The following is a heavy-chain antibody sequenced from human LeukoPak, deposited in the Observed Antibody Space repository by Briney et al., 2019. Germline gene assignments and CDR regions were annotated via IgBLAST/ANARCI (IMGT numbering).Heavy chain of an antibody. J-gene: IGHJ3*02. D-gene: IGHD2-21*02. V-gene: IGHV4-59*01. CDR2: IYYSGST. Sequence: PSETLSLTCTVSGGSISSYYWSWIRQPPGKGLEWIGYIYYSGSTNYNPSLKSRVTISVDTSKNQFSLKLSSVTAADTAVYYCARESSRGVVVTEYAFDIWGQGTMVTVSS. CDR3: ARESSRGVVVTEYAFDI. CDR1: GGSISSYY.